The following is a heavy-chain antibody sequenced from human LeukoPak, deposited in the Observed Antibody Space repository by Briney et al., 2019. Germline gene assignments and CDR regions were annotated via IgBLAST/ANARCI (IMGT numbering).Heavy chain of an antibody. CDR3: ARDIAGIAAGLDV. J-gene: IGHJ6*02. CDR2: IYYSGST. D-gene: IGHD6-13*01. Sequence: SETLSLTCTVSGGSISSGDYYWSWIRQPPGKGLEWIGYIYYSGSTYYNPSLKSRVTISVDTSKNQFSLKLSSVTAADTAVYYCARDIAGIAAGLDVWGQGTTVTVSS. CDR1: GGSISSGDYY. V-gene: IGHV4-30-4*01.